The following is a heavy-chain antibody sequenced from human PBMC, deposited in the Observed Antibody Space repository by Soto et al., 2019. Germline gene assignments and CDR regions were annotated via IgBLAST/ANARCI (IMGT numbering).Heavy chain of an antibody. Sequence: HVQLVQSGAEVKKPGSSVKVSCKASGGTFSSYAISWVRQAPGQGLEWMGGIIPIFGTANYAQKFQGRVTITADESTSTAYMELSSLRSEDTAVYYCASLMVRPAGYYYGMDVWGQGTTVTVSS. D-gene: IGHD3-10*01. CDR3: ASLMVRPAGYYYGMDV. CDR1: GGTFSSYA. V-gene: IGHV1-69*01. CDR2: IIPIFGTA. J-gene: IGHJ6*02.